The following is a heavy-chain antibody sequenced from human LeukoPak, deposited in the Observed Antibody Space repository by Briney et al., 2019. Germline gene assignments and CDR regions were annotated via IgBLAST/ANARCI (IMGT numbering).Heavy chain of an antibody. J-gene: IGHJ6*02. Sequence: ASVKVSCKASGGTFSSYAISWVRQAPGQGLEWMGGIIPIFGTANYAQKFQGRVTITADGSTSTAYMELSSLRSEDTAVYYCASRDSTRAYYYGMDVWGQGTTVTVSS. CDR3: ASRDSTRAYYYGMDV. CDR1: GGTFSSYA. V-gene: IGHV1-69*13. CDR2: IIPIFGTA.